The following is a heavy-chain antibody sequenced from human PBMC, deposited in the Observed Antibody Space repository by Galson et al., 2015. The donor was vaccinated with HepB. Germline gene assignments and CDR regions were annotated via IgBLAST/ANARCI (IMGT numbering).Heavy chain of an antibody. D-gene: IGHD2-2*01. Sequence: SLRLSCAASGFTFSSYAMHWVRQAPGKGLEWMAVTSYDGSNEYYADSLKGRFTIPRDNSKNTLYLQMNSLRPEDTAVYYCARGVGGICSSTSCYPHYYYGMDVWGQGTTVTVSS. CDR1: GFTFSSYA. V-gene: IGHV3-30*04. CDR2: TSYDGSNE. J-gene: IGHJ6*02. CDR3: ARGVGGICSSTSCYPHYYYGMDV.